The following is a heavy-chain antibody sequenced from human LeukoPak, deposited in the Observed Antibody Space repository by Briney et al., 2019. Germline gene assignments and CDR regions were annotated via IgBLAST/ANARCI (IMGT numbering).Heavy chain of an antibody. J-gene: IGHJ6*02. Sequence: SETLSLTCAVYGGSFSGYYWSWIRQPPGKGLEWIGEINHSGSTNYNPSLKSRVTISVDTSKNQFSLKLSSVTAADTAVYYCARGSPPYITHQYYYYGMDVWGQGTTVTVSS. CDR1: GGSFSGYY. D-gene: IGHD3-10*01. CDR3: ARGSPPYITHQYYYYGMDV. V-gene: IGHV4-34*01. CDR2: INHSGST.